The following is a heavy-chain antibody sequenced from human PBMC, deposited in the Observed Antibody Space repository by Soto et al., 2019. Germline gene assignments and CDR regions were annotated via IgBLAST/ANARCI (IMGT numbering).Heavy chain of an antibody. CDR2: ISYDGSNK. CDR3: AKDRGSGWYY. CDR1: GFTFSSYG. J-gene: IGHJ4*02. V-gene: IGHV3-30*18. D-gene: IGHD6-19*01. Sequence: QVQLVESGGGVVQPGRSLRLSSAASGFTFSSYGMHWVRQAPGKGLEWVAVISYDGSNKYYADSVKGRFTISRDNSKNTLYLQMNSLRAEDTAVYYCAKDRGSGWYYGGQGNLVTVSS.